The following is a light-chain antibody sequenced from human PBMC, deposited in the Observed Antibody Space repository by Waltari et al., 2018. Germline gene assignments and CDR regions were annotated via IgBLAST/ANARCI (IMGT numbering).Light chain of an antibody. J-gene: IGKJ1*01. CDR1: QAVLYSSDNKNY. CDR2: WAS. CDR3: QQYYNTPRT. V-gene: IGKV4-1*01. Sequence: DIVMTQSPDSLAVSLGERATINCKSSQAVLYSSDNKNYLAWYQQQPGQPPKLLFYWASPRASGVPDRFSGSGSGTDFTLTISGLQAEDVAVYYCQQYYNTPRTFGQGTRVDIK.